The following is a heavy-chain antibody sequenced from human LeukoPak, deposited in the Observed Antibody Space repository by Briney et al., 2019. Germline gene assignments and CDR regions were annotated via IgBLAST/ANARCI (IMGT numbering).Heavy chain of an antibody. D-gene: IGHD6-13*01. CDR2: INHSGST. J-gene: IGHJ4*02. CDR1: GGSISSYY. Sequence: SGTLSLTCTVSGGSISSYYWSWVRQPPGKGLEWIGEINHSGSTNYNPSLKSRVTISVDTSKNQFSLKLSSVTAADTAVYYCARRSSWYTYYFDYWGQGTLVTVSS. CDR3: ARRSSWYTYYFDY. V-gene: IGHV4-34*01.